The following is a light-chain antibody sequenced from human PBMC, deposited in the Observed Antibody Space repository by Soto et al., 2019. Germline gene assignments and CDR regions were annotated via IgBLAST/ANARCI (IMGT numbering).Light chain of an antibody. V-gene: IGKV1-5*03. CDR3: QQYNSYWT. CDR2: KAS. J-gene: IGKJ1*01. CDR1: QSISSW. Sequence: DIQMTQSPSTLSASVGDRVTITCRASQSISSWLAWYQQKPGKAPKLLIYKASSLESGVPSMFSGSGSGTEFTITISSLQPDDFATYYCQQYNSYWTFGQGTKVEIK.